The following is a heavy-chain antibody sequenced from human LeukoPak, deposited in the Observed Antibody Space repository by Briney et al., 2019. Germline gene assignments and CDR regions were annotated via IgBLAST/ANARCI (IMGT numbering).Heavy chain of an antibody. Sequence: PGGSLRLSCAASGFTFSSYSMNWVRQAPGKGLEWVSSISSSSSYTYYADSVKGRFTISRDNAKNSLYLQMNSLRAEDTAVYYCARDWGSSGWRYYYYGMDVWGKGTTVTVSS. V-gene: IGHV3-21*01. J-gene: IGHJ6*04. CDR3: ARDWGSSGWRYYYYGMDV. CDR1: GFTFSSYS. D-gene: IGHD6-19*01. CDR2: ISSSSSYT.